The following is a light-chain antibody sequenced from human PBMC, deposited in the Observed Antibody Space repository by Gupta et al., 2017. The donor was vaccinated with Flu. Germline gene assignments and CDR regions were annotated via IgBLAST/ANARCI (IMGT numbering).Light chain of an antibody. V-gene: IGLV2-11*01. CDR3: CADACSDNYV. CDR2: DVS. CDR1: SSDVGGYNY. J-gene: IGLJ1*01. Sequence: SALTQPRSVSGSPVPSVTISFTGTSSDVGGYNYVSWYQQHPGKAPKLMIYDVSKRTAGVPGRFSGSKAGNTASLTISGREEEEDADYYDCADACSDNYVFGTGTKVTVL.